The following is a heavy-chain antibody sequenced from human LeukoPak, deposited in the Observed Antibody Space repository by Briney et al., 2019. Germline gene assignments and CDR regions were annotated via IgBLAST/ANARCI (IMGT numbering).Heavy chain of an antibody. J-gene: IGHJ5*02. CDR1: GGSISSGGYY. Sequence: PSQTLSLTCTVSGGSISSGGYYWSWIRQRPGKGLEWIGSIYYSGSTNYNPSLQGRVTISLDTSRNQFSLKLSSVTAADTAVYYCARAGTESGYWKWGHWFDPWGQGTLVTVSS. CDR3: ARAGTESGYWKWGHWFDP. CDR2: IYYSGST. V-gene: IGHV4-31*03. D-gene: IGHD3-3*01.